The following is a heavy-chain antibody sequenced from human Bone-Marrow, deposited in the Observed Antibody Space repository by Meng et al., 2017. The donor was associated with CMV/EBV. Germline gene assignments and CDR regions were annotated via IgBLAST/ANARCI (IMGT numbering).Heavy chain of an antibody. D-gene: IGHD3-10*01. V-gene: IGHV3-15*01. CDR2: IKSKTDDGTT. CDR3: VSGAFGY. Sequence: GGSLRLSCAASGFSFSNAWMSWVRQAPGKGLEWVGRIKSKTDDGTTDYAAPVKGRFTISRDDSKNTLYLQMNSLKTEDTAVYYCVSGAFGYWGQGTLVTVSS. CDR1: GFSFSNAW. J-gene: IGHJ4*02.